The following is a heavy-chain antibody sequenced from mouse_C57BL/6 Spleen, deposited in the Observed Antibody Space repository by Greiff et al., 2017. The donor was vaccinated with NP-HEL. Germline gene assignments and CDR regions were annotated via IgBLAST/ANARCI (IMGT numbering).Heavy chain of an antibody. J-gene: IGHJ1*03. CDR2: IDPEDGDT. D-gene: IGHD1-1*01. CDR3: TTGSLSYGSSPYWYFDV. CDR1: GFNIKDYY. V-gene: IGHV14-1*01. Sequence: EVQLQQSGAELVRPGASVKLSCTASGFNIKDYYMHWVKQRPEQGLEWIGRIDPEDGDTEYAPKFQGKATMTADTSSNTAYLQLSSLTSEDTAVYYCTTGSLSYGSSPYWYFDVWGTGTTVTVSS.